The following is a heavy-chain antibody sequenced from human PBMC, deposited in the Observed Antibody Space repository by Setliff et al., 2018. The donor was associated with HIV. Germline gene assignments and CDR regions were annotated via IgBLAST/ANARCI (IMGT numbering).Heavy chain of an antibody. Sequence: SETLSLTCTVSGGSISSGYYYWSWIRQHPGKGLEWIGYIYYSGNPFYNPSLRSRVTISLDTSKNQFSLKLSSVTAADTAVYYCARGFDYAQRPPLYHFDYWGQGTLVTAPQ. CDR1: GGSISSGYYY. D-gene: IGHD2-2*01. CDR3: ARGFDYAQRPPLYHFDY. V-gene: IGHV4-31*02. J-gene: IGHJ4*02. CDR2: IYYSGNP.